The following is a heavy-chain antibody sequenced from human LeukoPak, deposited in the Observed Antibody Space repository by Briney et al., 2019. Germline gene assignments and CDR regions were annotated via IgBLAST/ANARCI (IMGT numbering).Heavy chain of an antibody. J-gene: IGHJ5*02. CDR1: GGSISSYY. D-gene: IGHD3-10*01. CDR2: IYYSGST. CDR3: ARGGVLWFGELQNWFDP. V-gene: IGHV4-59*01. Sequence: SETLSLTCTVSGGSISSYYWSWIRQPPGKGLEWIGYIYYSGSTNYNPSFKSRVTISVDTSKNQFSLKLSSVTAADTAVYYCARGGVLWFGELQNWFDPWGQGTLVTVSS.